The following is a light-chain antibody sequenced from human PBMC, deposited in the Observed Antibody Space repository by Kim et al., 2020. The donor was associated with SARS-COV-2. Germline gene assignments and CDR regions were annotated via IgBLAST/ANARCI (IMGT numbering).Light chain of an antibody. J-gene: IGLJ2*01. CDR3: QSWGTGIRL. V-gene: IGLV4-69*01. CDR2: IDRDGTY. Sequence: IAWHQQQPERGPRYLMQIDRDGTYNKGAGIPDRFSGSSSGAERYLIISSLQSEDEGDYYCQSWGTGIRLFGGGTQLTVL.